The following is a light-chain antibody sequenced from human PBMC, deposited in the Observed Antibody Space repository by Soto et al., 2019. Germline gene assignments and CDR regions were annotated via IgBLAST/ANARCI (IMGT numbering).Light chain of an antibody. CDR1: SSDVGGYNY. Sequence: QSALTQPPSASGSPGQSVTISCTGTSSDVGGYNYVSWYQQHPGKAPKVMIYDVSKRPSGVPDRFSGSKSGNTASLTISGLQAEDEADYYCCSYAGSYTWMFGGGTKLTVL. CDR3: CSYAGSYTWM. V-gene: IGLV2-11*01. J-gene: IGLJ3*02. CDR2: DVS.